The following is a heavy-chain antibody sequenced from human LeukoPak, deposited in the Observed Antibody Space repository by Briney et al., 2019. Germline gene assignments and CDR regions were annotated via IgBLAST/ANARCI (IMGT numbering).Heavy chain of an antibody. D-gene: IGHD4-11*01. V-gene: IGHV3-33*01. Sequence: PGGSLRLSCAASGFTFSSYGMHWVRQAPGKGLEWVAVMWYDGSNKYYADSVKGRFTISRNDSKNTLYLQMNSLRAEDTAMYYCARGLAPVMKNYFDYWGQGTLVTVSS. J-gene: IGHJ4*01. CDR1: GFTFSSYG. CDR3: ARGLAPVMKNYFDY. CDR2: MWYDGSNK.